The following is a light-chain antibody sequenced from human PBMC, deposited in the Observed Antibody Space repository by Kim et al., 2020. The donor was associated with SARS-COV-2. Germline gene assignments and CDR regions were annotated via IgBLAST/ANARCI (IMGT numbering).Light chain of an antibody. CDR3: QAWDSSTFDV. Sequence: SYELTQPPSVSVSPGQTASITCSGDKLGDKFACWYQQKPGQSPVLVIYQDSKRPSGIPERFSGSNSGNTATLTISGTQAMDEADYYCQAWDSSTFDVFGGGTQLTVL. V-gene: IGLV3-1*01. CDR2: QDS. J-gene: IGLJ2*01. CDR1: KLGDKF.